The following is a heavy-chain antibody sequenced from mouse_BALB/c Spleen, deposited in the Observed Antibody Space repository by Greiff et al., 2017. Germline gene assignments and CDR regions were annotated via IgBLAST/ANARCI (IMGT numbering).Heavy chain of an antibody. V-gene: IGHV5-6-5*01. CDR3: ARNYGSSYVDWYFDV. CDR2: ISSGGST. Sequence: EVKLMESGGGLVKPGGSLKLSCAASGFTFSSYAMSWVRQTPEKRLEWVASISSGGSTYYPDSVKGRFTISRDNARNILYLQMSSLRSEDTAMYYCARNYGSSYVDWYFDVWGAGTTVTVSS. J-gene: IGHJ1*01. D-gene: IGHD1-1*01. CDR1: GFTFSSYA.